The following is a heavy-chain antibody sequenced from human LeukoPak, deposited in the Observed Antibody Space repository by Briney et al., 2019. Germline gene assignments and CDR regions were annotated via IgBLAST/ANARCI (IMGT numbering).Heavy chain of an antibody. Sequence: SETLSLTCTVSGGSISSYYWSWIRQPPGKGLEWIGYIYYSGSTSYNPSLTSRVTISIDTSKNQFSLNLRSVTAADTAVYYCAGHTDGRVYFDYWGQGTLVTVSS. CDR3: AGHTDGRVYFDY. CDR1: GGSISSYY. V-gene: IGHV4-59*08. D-gene: IGHD1-26*01. J-gene: IGHJ4*02. CDR2: IYYSGST.